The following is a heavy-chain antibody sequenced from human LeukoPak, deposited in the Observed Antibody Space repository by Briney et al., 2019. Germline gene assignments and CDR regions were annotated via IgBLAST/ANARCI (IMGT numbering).Heavy chain of an antibody. Sequence: GGSLRLSCSASGFTFSLYAMHWVRQAPGKGPEYVSAINSDGSYIYYADSVKGRFTISRDNSKNILYLQMSSLRTEDTAVYYCVREVTSGSFDYWGQGTLVTVSS. V-gene: IGHV3-64D*08. CDR2: INSDGSYI. J-gene: IGHJ4*02. CDR1: GFTFSLYA. D-gene: IGHD1-26*01. CDR3: VREVTSGSFDY.